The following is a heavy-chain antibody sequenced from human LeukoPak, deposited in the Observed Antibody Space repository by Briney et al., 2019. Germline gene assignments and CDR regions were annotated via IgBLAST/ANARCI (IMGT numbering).Heavy chain of an antibody. V-gene: IGHV3-23*01. J-gene: IGHJ6*03. CDR1: GFTFSNYA. CDR2: FSGGGDTT. CDR3: ATQWSVGGPTWNYMDV. Sequence: GGSLRLSCAASGFTFSNYAMTWVRQAPGKGLEWVSAFSGGGDTTHYADSVKGRFTISRDNSKNMLYLQMDSLRAEDTAVYYCATQWSVGGPTWNYMDVWGKGTTVTVSS. D-gene: IGHD2-15*01.